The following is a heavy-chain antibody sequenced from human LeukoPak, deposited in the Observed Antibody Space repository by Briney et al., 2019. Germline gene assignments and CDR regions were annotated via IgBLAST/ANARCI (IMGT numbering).Heavy chain of an antibody. CDR2: INPSGGST. Sequence: ASVKVSCKASGSTFTSYYMHWVRQAPGQGLEWMGIINPSGGSTSYAQKFQGRVTMTRDTSTSTVYMELSSLRSEDTAVYYCAREVGVYCYDSSGHKNYYYYGMDVWGQGTTVTVSS. CDR1: GSTFTSYY. CDR3: AREVGVYCYDSSGHKNYYYYGMDV. V-gene: IGHV1-46*01. J-gene: IGHJ6*02. D-gene: IGHD3-22*01.